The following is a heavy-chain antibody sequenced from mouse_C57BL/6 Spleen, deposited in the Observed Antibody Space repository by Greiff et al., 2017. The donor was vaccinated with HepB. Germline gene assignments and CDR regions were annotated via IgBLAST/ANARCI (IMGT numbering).Heavy chain of an antibody. J-gene: IGHJ1*03. CDR3: AREKLFYGRERYFDV. CDR2: IYPGSGST. Sequence: QVQLQQPGAELVKPGASVKMSCKASGYTFTSYWITWVKQRPGQGLEWIGDIYPGSGSTNYNEKFKSKATLTVDTSSSTAYMQLSSLTSEDSAVYYCAREKLFYGRERYFDVWGTGTTVTVSS. D-gene: IGHD1-1*01. CDR1: GYTFTSYW. V-gene: IGHV1-55*01.